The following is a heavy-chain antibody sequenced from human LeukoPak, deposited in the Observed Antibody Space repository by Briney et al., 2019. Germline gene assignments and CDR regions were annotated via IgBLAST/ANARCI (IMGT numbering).Heavy chain of an antibody. CDR1: GGSFSGYY. J-gene: IGHJ4*02. Sequence: SEALSLTCAVYGGSFSGYYWSWIRQPPGKGLEWIGEINHSGSTNYNPSLKSRVTISVDTSKNQFSLKLSSVTAADTAVYYCARPHDSSGYYYGYWGQGTLVTVSS. V-gene: IGHV4-34*01. CDR3: ARPHDSSGYYYGY. CDR2: INHSGST. D-gene: IGHD3-22*01.